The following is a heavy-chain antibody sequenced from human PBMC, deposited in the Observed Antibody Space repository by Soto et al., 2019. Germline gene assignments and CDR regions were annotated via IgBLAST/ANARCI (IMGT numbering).Heavy chain of an antibody. CDR1: GGTFSSYA. J-gene: IGHJ4*02. V-gene: IGHV1-69*06. CDR3: ARDSYGGGSGWYFDY. D-gene: IGHD6-19*01. CDR2: IIPIFGTA. Sequence: GASVKVSCKASGGTFSSYAISWVRQAPGQGLGWMGGIIPIFGTANYAQKFQGRVTITADKSTSTAYMELSSLRSEDTAVYYCARDSYGGGSGWYFDYWGQGTLVTVSS.